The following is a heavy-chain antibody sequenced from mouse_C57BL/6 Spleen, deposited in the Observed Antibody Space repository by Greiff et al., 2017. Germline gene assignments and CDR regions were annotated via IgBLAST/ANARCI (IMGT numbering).Heavy chain of an antibody. D-gene: IGHD1-1*02. CDR1: GFTFSDYY. Sequence: EVKLVESGGGLVQPGGSLKLSCAASGFTFSDYYMYWVRQTPEKRLEWVAYISNGGGSTYYPDTVKGRFTISRDNAKNTLYLQMSRLKSEDTAMYYCARHGGDYYAMDYWGQGTSVTVSS. CDR3: ARHGGDYYAMDY. V-gene: IGHV5-12*01. J-gene: IGHJ4*01. CDR2: ISNGGGST.